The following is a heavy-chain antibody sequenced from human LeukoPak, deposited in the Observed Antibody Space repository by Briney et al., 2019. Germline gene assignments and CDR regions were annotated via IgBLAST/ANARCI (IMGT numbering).Heavy chain of an antibody. J-gene: IGHJ3*02. D-gene: IGHD5-24*01. CDR3: ARDESDGYKLGAYAFDI. CDR2: IYTSGST. V-gene: IGHV4-61*02. Sequence: SQTLSLTCTGSGGSISSGRYYWSWIRQPAGKGLEWMGRIYTSGSTNYNPSLKSRVTISVDTSKNQFSLKLSSVTAADTAVYYCARDESDGYKLGAYAFDIWGQGTMVTVSS. CDR1: GGSISSGRYY.